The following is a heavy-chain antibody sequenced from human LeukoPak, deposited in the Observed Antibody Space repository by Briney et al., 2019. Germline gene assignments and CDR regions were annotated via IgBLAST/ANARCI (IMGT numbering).Heavy chain of an antibody. CDR3: AKGMDVVVPAARYYYYYGMDV. D-gene: IGHD2-2*01. V-gene: IGHV3-23*01. Sequence: PGGSLRLSCAASGFTFSSYAMSWVRQAPGKGLEWVSAISGSGGSTYYADSVKGRFTISRDNSKNTLYLQMNSLRAEDTAVYYCAKGMDVVVPAARYYYYYGMDVWGQGTTVTVS. J-gene: IGHJ6*02. CDR2: ISGSGGST. CDR1: GFTFSSYA.